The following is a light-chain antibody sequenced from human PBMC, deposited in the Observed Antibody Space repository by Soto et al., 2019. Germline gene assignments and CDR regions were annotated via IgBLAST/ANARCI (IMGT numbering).Light chain of an antibody. CDR1: GSDVGGYDS. V-gene: IGLV2-8*01. CDR2: EVY. J-gene: IGLJ2*01. CDR3: SSYAGTYTVF. Sequence: QSVLTQPPSASGSPGQSVTISCTGAGSDVGGYDSVSWYQQHPGKAPKLMIYEVYKRPSGVPDRFSGSKSGNTASLTVSGLQADDEAEYYCSSYAGTYTVFFGGGTKLTVL.